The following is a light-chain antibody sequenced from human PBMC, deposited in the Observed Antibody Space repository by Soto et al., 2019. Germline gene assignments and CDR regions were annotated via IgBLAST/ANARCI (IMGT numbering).Light chain of an antibody. CDR1: QSISSD. V-gene: IGKV3-15*01. CDR2: GAS. Sequence: EIVMTQSPATLSVSPGERATLSCTATQSISSDLAWYQQRPGQAPRLLISGASTTATGIPARFSGSGSGTDFTLTISSLQSEDFAVYYCHQYNNWPRTFGQGTKLEIK. J-gene: IGKJ2*01. CDR3: HQYNNWPRT.